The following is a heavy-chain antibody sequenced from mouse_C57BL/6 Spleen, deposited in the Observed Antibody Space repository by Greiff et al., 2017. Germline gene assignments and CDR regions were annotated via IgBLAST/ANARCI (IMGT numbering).Heavy chain of an antibody. V-gene: IGHV1-62-2*01. D-gene: IGHD4-1*01. Sequence: QVQLKESGAELVKPGASVTLSCKASGYTFTAYTIHWVKQRSGQGLEWIGWFYPGSGSIKYNEKFKDKATLTADKSSSTVYMELSRLTSEDSAVYFCARHERTWDAMDYWGQGTSVTVSS. CDR2: FYPGSGSI. CDR3: ARHERTWDAMDY. CDR1: GYTFTAYT. J-gene: IGHJ4*01.